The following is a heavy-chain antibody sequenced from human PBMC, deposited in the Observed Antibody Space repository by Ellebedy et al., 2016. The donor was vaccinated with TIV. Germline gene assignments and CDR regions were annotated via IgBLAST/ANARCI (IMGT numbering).Heavy chain of an antibody. Sequence: GGSLRLXXAASGFTFSGSAMHWVRQASGKGLEWVGRIRSKANSYATAYAASVKGRFTISRDDSKNTAFLQMNSLKTEDTAVYYCTTFDSSGSYVDYWGQGTLVTVSS. CDR2: IRSKANSYAT. J-gene: IGHJ4*02. V-gene: IGHV3-73*01. CDR1: GFTFSGSA. CDR3: TTFDSSGSYVDY. D-gene: IGHD3-22*01.